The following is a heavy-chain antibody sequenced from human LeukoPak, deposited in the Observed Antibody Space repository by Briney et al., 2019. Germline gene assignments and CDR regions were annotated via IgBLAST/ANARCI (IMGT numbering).Heavy chain of an antibody. D-gene: IGHD5-24*01. J-gene: IGHJ4*02. Sequence: SETLSLTCTVSGGSISSYYWSWIRQPPGKGLEWIGEINHSGSTNYNPSLKSRVTISVDTSKNQFSLKLSSVTAADTAVYYCARVVEMATIAEFDYWGQGTLVTVSS. CDR3: ARVVEMATIAEFDY. V-gene: IGHV4-34*01. CDR2: INHSGST. CDR1: GGSISSYY.